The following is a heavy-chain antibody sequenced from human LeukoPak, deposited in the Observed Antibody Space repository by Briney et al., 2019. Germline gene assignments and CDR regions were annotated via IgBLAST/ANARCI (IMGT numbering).Heavy chain of an antibody. CDR2: VFYSGTT. D-gene: IGHD3-3*01. V-gene: IGHV4-39*02. CDR3: ARGPLRITIFGVVYHYGMDV. CDR1: GGSFSSNNYY. Sequence: SETLSLTCTVSGGSFSSNNYYWTWLRQPPGMGLQWIGTVFYSGTTYYNPSLKSRATTSVDTSKNQFSLKLSSVTAADTAVYYCARGPLRITIFGVVYHYGMDVWGQGTTVTVSS. J-gene: IGHJ6*02.